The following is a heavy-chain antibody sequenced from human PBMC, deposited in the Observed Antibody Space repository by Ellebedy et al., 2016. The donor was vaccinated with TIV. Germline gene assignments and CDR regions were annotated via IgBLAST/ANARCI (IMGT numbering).Heavy chain of an antibody. D-gene: IGHD5-24*01. CDR3: ARQGRDGSISRLTYYFDY. V-gene: IGHV5-51*01. CDR2: IFPGDSAT. CDR1: GYSFAEYW. J-gene: IGHJ4*02. Sequence: ASVKVSCKGSGYSFAEYWIGWVRQMPGKGLEWMAIIFPGDSATTYSPSFQGQVTISVDKSISTAYLQWSSLKASDTATYYCARQGRDGSISRLTYYFDYWGQGTLVTVSS.